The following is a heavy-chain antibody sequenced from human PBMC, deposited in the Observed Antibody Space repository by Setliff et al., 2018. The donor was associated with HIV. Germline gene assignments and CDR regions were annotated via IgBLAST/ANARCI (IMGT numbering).Heavy chain of an antibody. Sequence: SVKVSCKAVGYTFSGYYLHWVRQAPGQGLEWMGRIIPIFGTANYAQKFQGRVTITADKSTSTAYMELSSLRSEDTAVYYCARSRPQISIFGLVQDYWGQGTLVTVSS. J-gene: IGHJ4*02. CDR1: GYTFSGYY. D-gene: IGHD3-3*01. CDR2: IIPIFGTA. V-gene: IGHV1-69*06. CDR3: ARSRPQISIFGLVQDY.